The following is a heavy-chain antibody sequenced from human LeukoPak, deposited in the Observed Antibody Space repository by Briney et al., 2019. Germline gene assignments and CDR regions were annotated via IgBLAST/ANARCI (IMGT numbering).Heavy chain of an antibody. CDR1: GYTFTSYG. V-gene: IGHV1-18*01. CDR3: ARDQMRYCSSTSRYYAMDV. J-gene: IGHJ6*01. D-gene: IGHD2-2*01. Sequence: ASVKVSCKASGYTFTSYGISWVRQAPGQGLEWMGWISAYNGNTNYAQKLQGRVTMTTDTSTSTAYMELRSLRSDDTAVYYCARDQMRYCSSTSRYYAMDVWGQGTTVTVSS. CDR2: ISAYNGNT.